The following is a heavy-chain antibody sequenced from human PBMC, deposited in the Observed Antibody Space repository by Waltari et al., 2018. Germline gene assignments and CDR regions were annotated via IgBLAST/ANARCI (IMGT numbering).Heavy chain of an antibody. CDR3: ARDFRGIQLWFDY. CDR1: GYTFTSYG. CDR2: ISAYNGNT. Sequence: QVQLVQSGAEVKKPGASVKVSCKASGYTFTSYGISWVRQAPGQGLDWMGWISAYNGNTNDARKLQGRVTMTTDTSTSTADMGLRSLRSDDTAVYYCARDFRGIQLWFDYWGQGTLVTVSS. J-gene: IGHJ4*02. V-gene: IGHV1-18*01. D-gene: IGHD5-18*01.